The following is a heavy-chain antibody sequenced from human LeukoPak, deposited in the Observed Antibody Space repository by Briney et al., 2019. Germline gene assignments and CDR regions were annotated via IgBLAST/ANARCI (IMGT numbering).Heavy chain of an antibody. CDR3: ARDHDYGGNPIDY. J-gene: IGHJ4*02. CDR1: GFTFSSYA. D-gene: IGHD4-23*01. V-gene: IGHV3-23*01. CDR2: ISGSGGST. Sequence: GGSLRLSCAASGFTFSSYAMSWVRQAPGKGLEWVSAISGSGGSTYYADSVKGRFTISRDNAKNSLYLQMNSLRAEDTAVYYCARDHDYGGNPIDYWGQGTLVTVSS.